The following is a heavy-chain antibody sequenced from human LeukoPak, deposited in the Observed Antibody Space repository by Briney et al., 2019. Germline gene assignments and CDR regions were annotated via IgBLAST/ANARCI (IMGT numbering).Heavy chain of an antibody. CDR1: GYSFTSYW. V-gene: IGHV5-51*01. D-gene: IGHD2-15*01. CDR2: IYPGDSDT. CDR3: ARPLCSGGSCYSAFDI. Sequence: GESLKISCKGSGYSFTSYWIGWVRQMPGKGLEWMGIIYPGDSDTKYSPSFQGQVTISADKSISTAYLQWSSLKASDTAMYYCARPLCSGGSCYSAFDIWGQGTMVTVSS. J-gene: IGHJ3*02.